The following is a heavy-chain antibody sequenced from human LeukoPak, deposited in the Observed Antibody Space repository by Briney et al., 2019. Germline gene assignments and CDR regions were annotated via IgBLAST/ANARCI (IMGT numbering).Heavy chain of an antibody. V-gene: IGHV3-7*03. CDR2: IKEDGSER. CDR3: ARVPYILGYCSGGSCEGHYYGMDV. D-gene: IGHD2-15*01. J-gene: IGHJ6*02. Sequence: GGSLRLSCEGSAFIFSGHWMNWVRQTPGKGLEWVASIKEDGSERQYVDSVKGRFSISRDNTKGSPFLQLNSLRAEDTAVYYCARVPYILGYCSGGSCEGHYYGMDVWGQGTTVTVSS. CDR1: AFIFSGHW.